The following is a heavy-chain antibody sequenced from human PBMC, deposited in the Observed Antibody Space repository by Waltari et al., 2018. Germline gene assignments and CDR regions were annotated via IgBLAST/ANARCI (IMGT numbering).Heavy chain of an antibody. CDR1: GDSVSSNY. Sequence: QVQLQESGPGLVKPSETLSLICAVSGDSVSSNYWSWIRQSPGKGLEWIGYIHGGSCVTSYLPSLDIRVTFSRDTSKSQFSLNLNSVTAADTAVYYCARRSGDRFDVWGPGVLVTVSS. CDR3: ARRSGDRFDV. CDR2: IHGGSCVT. D-gene: IGHD1-26*01. V-gene: IGHV4-59*02. J-gene: IGHJ5*02.